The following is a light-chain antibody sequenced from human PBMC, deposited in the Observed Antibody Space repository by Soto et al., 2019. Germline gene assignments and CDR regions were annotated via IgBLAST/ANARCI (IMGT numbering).Light chain of an antibody. J-gene: IGLJ2*01. CDR2: QDR. CDR3: QAWDSSTVV. V-gene: IGLV3-1*01. Sequence: SYELTQPPSVSVSPGQTASITCSGDKLGDKYACWYQQKPGQSPVLVMYQDRKRPSGIPERFSGSNSGNTATLTISRTQAMDEADYYCQAWDSSTVVFGGGTQLTVL. CDR1: KLGDKY.